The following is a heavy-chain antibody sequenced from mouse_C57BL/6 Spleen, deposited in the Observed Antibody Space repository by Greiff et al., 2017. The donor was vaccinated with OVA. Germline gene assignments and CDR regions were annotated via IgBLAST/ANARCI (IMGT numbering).Heavy chain of an antibody. V-gene: IGHV1-52*01. Sequence: QVQLQQPGAELVRPGSSVKLSCKASGYTFTSYWMHWVKQRPIQGLEWIGNIDPSDSETHYNQKFKDKATWTVDKSSSTAYMQLSSLTSEDSAVYYCARFGSGYAMDDWGQGTSVTVSS. D-gene: IGHD1-1*01. CDR2: IDPSDSET. J-gene: IGHJ4*01. CDR1: GYTFTSYW. CDR3: ARFGSGYAMDD.